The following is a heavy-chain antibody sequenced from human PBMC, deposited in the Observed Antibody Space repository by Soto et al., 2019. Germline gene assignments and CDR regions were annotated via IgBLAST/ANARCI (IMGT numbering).Heavy chain of an antibody. Sequence: QVQLVQSGAEVKKPGASVKVSCKASGYTFTSYDIDWVRQATGQGLEWMVCMNPNSGNTGYAQKFKGRVTMTVHTSTSTACMELASLSSEDTAVYYCAGGGHPFMCGGDCSHSVDYWGQGTLVTVSS. CDR3: AGGGHPFMCGGDCSHSVDY. J-gene: IGHJ4*02. V-gene: IGHV1-8*01. CDR2: MNPNSGNT. D-gene: IGHD2-21*02. CDR1: GYTFTSYD.